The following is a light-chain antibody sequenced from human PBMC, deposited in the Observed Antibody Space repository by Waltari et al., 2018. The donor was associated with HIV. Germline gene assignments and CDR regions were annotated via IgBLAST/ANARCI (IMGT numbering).Light chain of an antibody. J-gene: IGLJ2*01. CDR3: LLSYSGARPAI. CDR1: SGPVTSGHH. CDR2: DAN. V-gene: IGLV7-46*01. Sequence: QAVVTQEPALTVSPGGTVTLTCGSSSGPVTSGHHPHWFQQKPGQAPRALIYDANNRQSWTPAGFSGSLLGGKAALTLSDAQPEDEADYFCLLSYSGARPAIFGGGTKLSVL.